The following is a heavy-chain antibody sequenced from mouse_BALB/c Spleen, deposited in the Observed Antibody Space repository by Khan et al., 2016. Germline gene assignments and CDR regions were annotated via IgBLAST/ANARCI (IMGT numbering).Heavy chain of an antibody. CDR2: IYPGGGYT. D-gene: IGHD2-14*01. Sequence: QVQLKESGAELVRPGTSVKMSCKAAGYTFTNYWIGWVKQRPGHGLEGIGDIYPGGGYTNYNEKFKGKATLTADTSSSTAYMQLSSLTSEDSAIYSCAREEVRAWFAYWGQGTLVTVSA. CDR1: GYTFTNYW. V-gene: IGHV1-63*02. CDR3: AREEVRAWFAY. J-gene: IGHJ3*01.